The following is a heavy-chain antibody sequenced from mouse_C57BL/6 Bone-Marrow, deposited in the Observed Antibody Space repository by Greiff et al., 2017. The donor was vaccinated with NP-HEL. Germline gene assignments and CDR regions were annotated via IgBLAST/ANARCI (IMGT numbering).Heavy chain of an antibody. Sequence: QVQLQQSGPELVKPGASVKISCKASGYTFTDYYINWVKQRPGQGLEWIGWIFPGSGSTYYNEKFKGKATLTVDKSSSTAYMLLSSLTSEDSAVYFCARKVLTVVALYAMDYWGQGTSVTVSS. D-gene: IGHD1-1*01. V-gene: IGHV1-75*01. CDR3: ARKVLTVVALYAMDY. J-gene: IGHJ4*01. CDR1: GYTFTDYY. CDR2: IFPGSGST.